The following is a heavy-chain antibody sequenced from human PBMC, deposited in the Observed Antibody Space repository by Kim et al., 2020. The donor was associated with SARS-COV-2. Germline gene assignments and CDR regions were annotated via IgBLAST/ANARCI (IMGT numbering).Heavy chain of an antibody. CDR1: GFTFSSYA. CDR3: AKDEYYDYIWGSYRWSPPALVDYYFDY. D-gene: IGHD3-16*02. CDR2: ISGSGGST. Sequence: GGSLRLSCAASGFTFSSYAMSWVRQAPGKGLEWVSAISGSGGSTYYADSVKGRFTISRDNSKNTLYLQMNSLRAEDTAVYYCAKDEYYDYIWGSYRWSPPALVDYYFDYWGQGTLVTVSS. J-gene: IGHJ4*02. V-gene: IGHV3-23*01.